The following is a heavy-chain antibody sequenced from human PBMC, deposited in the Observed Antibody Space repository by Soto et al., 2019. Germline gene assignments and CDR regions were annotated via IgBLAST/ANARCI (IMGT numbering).Heavy chain of an antibody. CDR2: INAPGEIK. V-gene: IGHV3-48*04. CDR3: ARDPEGINDFDY. Sequence: EVQLVESGGGLVQPGGSLRLSCAASGFTFSNYGMNWARQAPGRGLEWVTHINAPGEIKSYSDSVKGRFTISRDDAKNSLYLQMNSLTADDTAIYYCARDPEGINDFDYWGQGTLVTVSS. CDR1: GFTFSNYG. J-gene: IGHJ4*02. D-gene: IGHD2-21*01.